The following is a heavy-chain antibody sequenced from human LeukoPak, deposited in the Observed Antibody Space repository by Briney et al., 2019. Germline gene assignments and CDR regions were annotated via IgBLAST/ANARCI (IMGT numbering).Heavy chain of an antibody. CDR2: MSSRGYPT. CDR1: GFTFSDYY. V-gene: IGHV3-11*01. D-gene: IGHD3-10*01. J-gene: IGHJ4*02. CDR3: ARARVALTSPFDY. Sequence: PGGSLRLSCLASGFTFSDYYMSWVRQAPGKGLEWISYMSSRGYPTYYAESVRGRFTISRDNAKNSLYLQMHNLRADDTAVYFCARARVALTSPFDYWGLGTLVTVSS.